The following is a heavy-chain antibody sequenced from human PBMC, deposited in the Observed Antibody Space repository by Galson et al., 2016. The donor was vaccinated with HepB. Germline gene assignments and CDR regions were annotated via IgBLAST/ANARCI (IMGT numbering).Heavy chain of an antibody. CDR3: SRELMGSKEYYYYGMDV. V-gene: IGHV3-48*02. CDR2: LSSTSSTI. D-gene: IGHD1-26*01. J-gene: IGHJ6*02. CDR1: GFTFRSYS. Sequence: SLRLSCAGSGFTFRSYSMNWVRQAPGKGLEWVSFLSSTSSTIYYADSVKGRFTISRDNAKNSLYLQMNSLRDEDTAVYYCSRELMGSKEYYYYGMDVWGQGTTVTVSS.